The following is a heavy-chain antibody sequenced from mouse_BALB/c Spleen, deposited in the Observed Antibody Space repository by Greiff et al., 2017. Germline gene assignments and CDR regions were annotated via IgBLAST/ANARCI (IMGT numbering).Heavy chain of an antibody. V-gene: IGHV6-6*02. CDR1: GFTFSNYW. CDR2: IRLKSNNYAT. J-gene: IGHJ2*01. CDR3: TVMITVDY. D-gene: IGHD2-4*01. Sequence: EVKVEESGGGLVQPGGSMKLSCVASGFTFSNYWMNWVRQSPEKGLEWVAEIRLKSNNYATHYAESVKGRFTISSDDSKSSVYLQMNNLRAEDTGIYYWTVMITVDYWGQGTTLTVSS.